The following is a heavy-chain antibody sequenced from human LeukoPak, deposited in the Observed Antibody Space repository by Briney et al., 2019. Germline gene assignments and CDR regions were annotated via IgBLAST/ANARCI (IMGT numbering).Heavy chain of an antibody. D-gene: IGHD3-10*01. CDR2: INSDGSIT. CDR3: ARPTSGFYKF. V-gene: IGHV3-74*01. Sequence: SGGSLRLSCAASGFTFSNFWMHWVRQAPGKGLVWVSRINSDGSITSYADSVKGRFTISRDNARNSLYLQMNSLRDEDTAVYYCARPTSGFYKFWGQGTLVTVSS. J-gene: IGHJ4*02. CDR1: GFTFSNFW.